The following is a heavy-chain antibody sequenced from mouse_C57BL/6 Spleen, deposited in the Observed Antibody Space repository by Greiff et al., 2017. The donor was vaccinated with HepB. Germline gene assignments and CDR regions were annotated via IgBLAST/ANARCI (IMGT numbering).Heavy chain of an antibody. CDR2: IYPGSGST. Sequence: VQLQQSGAELVKPGASVKMSCKASGYTFTSYWITWVKQRPGQGLEWIGDIYPGSGSTNYNEKFKSKATLTVDTSSSTAYMQLSSLTSEDSAVYYCARWGRNYGNYEGYFDYWGQGTTLTVSS. CDR1: GYTFTSYW. J-gene: IGHJ2*01. D-gene: IGHD2-1*01. V-gene: IGHV1-55*01. CDR3: ARWGRNYGNYEGYFDY.